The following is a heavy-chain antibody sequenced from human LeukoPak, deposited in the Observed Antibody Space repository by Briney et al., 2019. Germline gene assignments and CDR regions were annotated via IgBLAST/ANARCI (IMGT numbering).Heavy chain of an antibody. Sequence: SGGSLRLSCAASGFTFSSYSMNWVRKAPGKGKEWVSYISSSSSTIYYADSVKGRFTISRDNAKNSLYLQMNSLRAEDTAVYYCERLNQVIAAGLYWGQGTLVTVSS. CDR3: ERLNQVIAAGLY. CDR2: ISSSSSTI. J-gene: IGHJ4*02. D-gene: IGHD6-13*01. CDR1: GFTFSSYS. V-gene: IGHV3-48*01.